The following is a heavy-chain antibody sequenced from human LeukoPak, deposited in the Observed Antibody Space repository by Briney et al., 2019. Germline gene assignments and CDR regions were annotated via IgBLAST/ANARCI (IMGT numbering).Heavy chain of an antibody. J-gene: IGHJ4*02. CDR1: GFTFSSYA. Sequence: PGGSLRLSCAASGFTFSSYAVSWVRQAPGKGLEWVSAISCSGGCTYYADSVKGRLTISRDNSKNTTYLQMNSLSTEDTAVYYCAKTTTGYSSGRYPGWPVDYWGQGTLVTVSS. D-gene: IGHD6-19*01. V-gene: IGHV3-23*01. CDR3: AKTTTGYSSGRYPGWPVDY. CDR2: ISCSGGCT.